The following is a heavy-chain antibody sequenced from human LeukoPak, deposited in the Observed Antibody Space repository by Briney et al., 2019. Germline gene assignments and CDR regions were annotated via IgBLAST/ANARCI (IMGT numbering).Heavy chain of an antibody. CDR1: IGSFSGYY. CDR2: INQSGTT. CDR3: ARGASAGSVDY. J-gene: IGHJ4*02. Sequence: SETLSLTCAVYIGSFSGYYWIWIRQSPGKGLEWIGDINQSGTTNYNASLKSRVTISVDTSKNQFSLKVTSVTAADTAVYYCARGASAGSVDYWGQGTLVTVSS. V-gene: IGHV4-34*01. D-gene: IGHD3-10*01.